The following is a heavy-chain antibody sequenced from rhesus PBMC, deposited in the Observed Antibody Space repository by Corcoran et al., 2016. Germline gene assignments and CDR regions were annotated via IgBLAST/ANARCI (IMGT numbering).Heavy chain of an antibody. CDR2: IYGSGGST. CDR1: GGSIRSGNW. D-gene: IGHD4-17*01. V-gene: IGHV4-93*01. J-gene: IGHJ6*01. CDR3: ARGNYVNGLDS. Sequence: QVQLQETGPTVVKPSETLSLTCAVSGGSIRSGNWWTWIRQSPGKGLEWIGGIYGSGGSTEYNPSLECRVTLSKDTSKNQFSLELRSVTAADSAIFYCARGNYVNGLDSWGQGVVVTVSS.